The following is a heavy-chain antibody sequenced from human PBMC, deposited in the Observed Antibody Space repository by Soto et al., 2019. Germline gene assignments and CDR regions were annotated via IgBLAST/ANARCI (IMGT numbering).Heavy chain of an antibody. V-gene: IGHV4-39*01. CDR2: IYHSGST. D-gene: IGHD2-15*01. J-gene: IGHJ6*02. CDR3: ARHVAQNNYYYYYGLDV. CDR1: GGSIRSTNYN. Sequence: SETLSLTSRVSGGSIRSTNYNWGWIRQPPGKGLESIGIIYHSGSTSYNPSLRSRVTISVDTSKNQFSLRLNSVTAADTAVYFCARHVAQNNYYYYYGLDVWGPGTTVTVSS.